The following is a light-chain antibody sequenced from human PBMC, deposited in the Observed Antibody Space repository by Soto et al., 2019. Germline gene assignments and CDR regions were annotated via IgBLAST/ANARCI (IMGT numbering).Light chain of an antibody. CDR1: QSLLQSNGYNY. CDR2: LGS. CDR3: MQGTHWPIT. V-gene: IGKV2-28*01. Sequence: DIVMTHSPLSLPVTPGEPASISCRSSQSLLQSNGYNYLDWYLQKPGQSPQLLIYLGSNRASGVPDRFSGSGSGTDFTLKISRVEAEDVGVYYCMQGTHWPITFGQGTRLEI. J-gene: IGKJ5*01.